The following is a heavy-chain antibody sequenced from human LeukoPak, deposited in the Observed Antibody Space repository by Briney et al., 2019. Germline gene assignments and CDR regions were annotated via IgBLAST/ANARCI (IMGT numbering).Heavy chain of an antibody. CDR3: SRVIRQQLARWFDP. CDR1: GYTFTGYY. J-gene: IGHJ5*02. Sequence: ASVKVSCKASGYTFTGYYMHWVRQAPGQGLEWMGWINPNSGGTNYAQKFQGRVTMTRDTSISTAYMELSRLRSDDTAVYYFSRVIRQQLARWFDPWGQGTLVTVSS. CDR2: INPNSGGT. D-gene: IGHD6-13*01. V-gene: IGHV1-2*02.